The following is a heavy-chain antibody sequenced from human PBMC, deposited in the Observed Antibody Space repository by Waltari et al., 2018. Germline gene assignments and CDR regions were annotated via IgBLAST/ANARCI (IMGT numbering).Heavy chain of an antibody. Sequence: QVQLQESGSGLVKPSETLSLTCTVSGGSISSYYWSWIRQPPGKGLEWIGYIYYSGGTNYNPPLRSRVTISVDTAKNQFSLKLSSVTAADTAVYYCARSGYCSGGSCYRLGYYYYYMDVWGKGTTVTVSS. CDR1: GGSISSYY. CDR2: IYYSGGT. V-gene: IGHV4-59*01. CDR3: ARSGYCSGGSCYRLGYYYYYMDV. J-gene: IGHJ6*03. D-gene: IGHD2-15*01.